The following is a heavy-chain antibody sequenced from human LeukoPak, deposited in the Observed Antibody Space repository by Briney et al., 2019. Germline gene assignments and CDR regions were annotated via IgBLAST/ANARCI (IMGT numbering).Heavy chain of an antibody. CDR1: GFTFSSYW. J-gene: IGHJ4*02. V-gene: IGHV3-74*01. Sequence: GGSLRLSCAASGFTFSSYWMNWVRQAPGKGLVWVSRIASDGSSTTYADSVKGRFSISRDNAKNALYLQMNSLRVEDTAVYCCARGRPHGNDYWGQGTLVTVSS. D-gene: IGHD4-23*01. CDR2: IASDGSST. CDR3: ARGRPHGNDY.